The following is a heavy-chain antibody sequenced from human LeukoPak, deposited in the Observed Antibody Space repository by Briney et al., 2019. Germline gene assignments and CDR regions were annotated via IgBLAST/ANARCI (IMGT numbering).Heavy chain of an antibody. CDR2: INHSGST. CDR3: ASELCSSTSCYSNP. CDR1: GGSFSGYY. Sequence: SETLSLTCAVYGGSFSGYYWSWIRQLPGKGLEWIGEINHSGSTNYNPSLKSRVTISVDTSKNQFSLKLSSMTAADTAVYYCASELCSSTSCYSNPWGQGTLVTVSS. D-gene: IGHD2-2*01. J-gene: IGHJ5*02. V-gene: IGHV4-34*01.